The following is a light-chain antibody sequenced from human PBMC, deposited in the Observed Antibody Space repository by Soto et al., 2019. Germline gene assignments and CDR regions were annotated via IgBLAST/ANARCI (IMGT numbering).Light chain of an antibody. V-gene: IGKV3-11*01. CDR2: DAS. Sequence: EIALTPSPATLSLSLETRAPLSSRASQNVSSYLAWYQQKPGQAPRLLIYDASNRAIGIPARFSGSGSGTDFTLTISSLKPEDFAVYFCQQRSNWPRLTFGGGTKVDIK. CDR1: QNVSSY. J-gene: IGKJ4*01. CDR3: QQRSNWPRLT.